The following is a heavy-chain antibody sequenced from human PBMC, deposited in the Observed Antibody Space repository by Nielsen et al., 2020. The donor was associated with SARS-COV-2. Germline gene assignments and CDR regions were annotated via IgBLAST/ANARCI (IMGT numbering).Heavy chain of an antibody. D-gene: IGHD6-13*01. Sequence: GGSLRLSCAASGFTFDDYAMYWVRQAPGKGLEWVSGISWNSGSIGYADSVKGRFTISRDNAKNSLYLQMNSLRAEDTALYYCAAAGTNYYYGMDVWGQGTTVTVSS. CDR3: AAAGTNYYYGMDV. CDR2: ISWNSGSI. CDR1: GFTFDDYA. V-gene: IGHV3-9*01. J-gene: IGHJ6*02.